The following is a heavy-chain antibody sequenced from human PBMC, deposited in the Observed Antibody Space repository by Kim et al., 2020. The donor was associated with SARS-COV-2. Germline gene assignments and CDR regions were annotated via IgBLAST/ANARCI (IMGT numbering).Heavy chain of an antibody. CDR1: GFTFSNYA. CDR3: AKPPQLYYFGY. V-gene: IGHV3-23*01. CDR2: ISVSGDNR. Sequence: GGSLRLSCVASGFTFSNYAMSWVRQAPGKGLEWVSDISVSGDNRYYADSVRGRFTISRDNSKNTLYLQMNRLRAEDTAVYYCAKPPQLYYFGYWGQGTLVTVSS. D-gene: IGHD2-2*01. J-gene: IGHJ4*02.